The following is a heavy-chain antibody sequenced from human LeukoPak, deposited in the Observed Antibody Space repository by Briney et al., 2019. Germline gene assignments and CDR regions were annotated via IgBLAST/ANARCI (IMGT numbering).Heavy chain of an antibody. V-gene: IGHV3-23*01. Sequence: PGGSLRLSCAASGFTFSIYAMTWVRQAPGKGLEWVSSISGGYGGTYYSDSVKGRFTISRDNSKNTLYLQMSSLRAEDTAVYYCAKDIYGDYGGLDYWGQGTQVTVPS. J-gene: IGHJ4*02. CDR3: AKDIYGDYGGLDY. D-gene: IGHD4-17*01. CDR1: GFTFSIYA. CDR2: ISGGYGGT.